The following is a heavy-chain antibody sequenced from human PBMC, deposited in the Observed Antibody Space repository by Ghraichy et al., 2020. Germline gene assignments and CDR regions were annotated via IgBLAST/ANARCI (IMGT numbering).Heavy chain of an antibody. CDR2: IKEDGSET. D-gene: IGHD3-3*01. CDR1: GFAFSDYW. Sequence: GESLNISCVTSGFAFSDYWMSWVRQAPGRGLEWVANIKEDGSETKYVDSAKGRFSIPRDNGRNSLYLQMSGLRADDTAIYYCARERFGATTKKGFDHWGQGTLVTVSS. V-gene: IGHV3-7*03. CDR3: ARERFGATTKKGFDH. J-gene: IGHJ4*02.